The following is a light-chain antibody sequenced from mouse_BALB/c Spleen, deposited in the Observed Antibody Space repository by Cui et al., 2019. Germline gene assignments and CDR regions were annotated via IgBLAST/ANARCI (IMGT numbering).Light chain of an antibody. V-gene: IGKV4-57*01. Sequence: QIVLTQSPAIMSASPGEKVTITCSASSSVSYMHWFQQKLGTSPKLWIYSTSNLASGVPARFSGSGSGTSYSLTISRMEAEDAATYYCQQRSSYPFTFGSGTKLEIK. CDR3: QQRSSYPFT. J-gene: IGKJ4*01. CDR1: SSVSY. CDR2: STS.